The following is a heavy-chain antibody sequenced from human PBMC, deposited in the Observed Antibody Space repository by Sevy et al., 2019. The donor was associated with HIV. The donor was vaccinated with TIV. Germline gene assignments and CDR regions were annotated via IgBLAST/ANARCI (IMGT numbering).Heavy chain of an antibody. CDR2: ISPHNGDT. CDR3: ARAYCSGGRCYSLAY. D-gene: IGHD2-15*01. Sequence: ASVKVSCKVSGYTFNTYRLTWVRQAPGQGLEWMGWISPHNGDTNYAQKLQGRVTIITDTSTSTAYMELRSLRSDDTAVYYCARAYCSGGRCYSLAYWGQGTLVTVSS. CDR1: GYTFNTYR. V-gene: IGHV1-18*01. J-gene: IGHJ4*02.